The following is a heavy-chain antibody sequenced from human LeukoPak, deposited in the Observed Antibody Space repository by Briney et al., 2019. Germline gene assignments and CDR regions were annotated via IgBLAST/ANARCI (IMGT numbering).Heavy chain of an antibody. CDR2: MNPNSGNT. J-gene: IGHJ6*03. CDR1: GYTFTSYD. CDR3: ARGLKPAARRNYYYMDV. V-gene: IGHV1-8*03. Sequence: ASVKVSCKASGYTFTSYDINWVRQATGQGLEWMEWMNPNSGNTGYAQKFQGRVTITRNTSISTAYMELSSLRSEDTAVYYCARGLKPAARRNYYYMDVWGKGTTVTVSS. D-gene: IGHD2-2*01.